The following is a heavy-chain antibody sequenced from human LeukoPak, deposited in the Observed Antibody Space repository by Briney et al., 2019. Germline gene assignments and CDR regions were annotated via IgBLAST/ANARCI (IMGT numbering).Heavy chain of an antibody. CDR3: ARGSTHYDVLTGYHYYLDY. CDR2: INWNGDNT. V-gene: IGHV3-20*04. Sequence: GGSLRLSCAASGFTFDDYGMSWVRQAPGKGLEWVSGINWNGDNTIYADSLKGRFTISRDNAKNSLYLQMNSLRAEDTALYYCARGSTHYDVLTGYHYYLDYWGQGTLVTVSS. J-gene: IGHJ4*02. CDR1: GFTFDDYG. D-gene: IGHD3-9*01.